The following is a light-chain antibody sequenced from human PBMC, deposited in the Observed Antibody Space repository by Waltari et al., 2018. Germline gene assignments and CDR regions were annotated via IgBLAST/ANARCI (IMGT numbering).Light chain of an antibody. J-gene: IGLJ2*01. V-gene: IGLV6-57*03. CDR3: QSYDSSNVV. Sequence: NFMLTQPHSVSESPGKTVTISCTRSSGSIASNYVQWYQQRPGSAPTTVIYEDNQRPSGVPVRFSGSIDSSSNSASLTISGLKTEDEADYYCQSYDSSNVVFGGGTKLTVL. CDR2: EDN. CDR1: SGSIASNY.